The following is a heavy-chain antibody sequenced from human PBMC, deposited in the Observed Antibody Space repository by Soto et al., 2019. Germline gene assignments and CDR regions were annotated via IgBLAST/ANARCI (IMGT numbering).Heavy chain of an antibody. CDR1: GDSISSGGFY. J-gene: IGHJ4*02. D-gene: IGHD5-18*01. CDR3: ARGGDSYTIFDY. CDR2: IYHSGST. Sequence: SETLSLTCTVSGDSISSGGFYWSWIRQYPGKGLEWIGYIYHSGSTYYNPSLKSRLSMSIDTSKNQFSLKLSSVTAADTALYFCARGGDSYTIFDYWGQGTRVTVSS. V-gene: IGHV4-31*03.